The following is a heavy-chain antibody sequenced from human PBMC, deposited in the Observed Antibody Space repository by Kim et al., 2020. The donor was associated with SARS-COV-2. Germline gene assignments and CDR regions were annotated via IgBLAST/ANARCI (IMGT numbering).Heavy chain of an antibody. CDR2: IYYSGST. D-gene: IGHD1-1*01. CDR1: GGSISSGDYY. CDR3: ARGPYVHDAFDI. V-gene: IGHV4-30-4*01. Sequence: SETLSLTCTVSGGSISSGDYYWSWIRQPPGKGLEWIGYIYYSGSTYYNPSLKSRVTISVDTSKNQFSLKLSSVTAADTAVYYCARGPYVHDAFDIWGQGTMVTVSS. J-gene: IGHJ3*02.